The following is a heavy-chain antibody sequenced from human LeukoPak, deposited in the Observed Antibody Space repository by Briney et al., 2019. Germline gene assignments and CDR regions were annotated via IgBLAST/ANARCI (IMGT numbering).Heavy chain of an antibody. J-gene: IGHJ3*02. CDR2: ISSSSSTI. V-gene: IGHV3-48*01. D-gene: IGHD6-6*01. Sequence: GGSLRLSCAASGFTFSSYSMNWVRQAPGKGLEWVSYISSSSSTIYYADSVKGRCTISRDNAKNSLYLQMNSLRAEDTAVYYCARMYSSSFAGAFDIWGQGTMVTVSS. CDR1: GFTFSSYS. CDR3: ARMYSSSFAGAFDI.